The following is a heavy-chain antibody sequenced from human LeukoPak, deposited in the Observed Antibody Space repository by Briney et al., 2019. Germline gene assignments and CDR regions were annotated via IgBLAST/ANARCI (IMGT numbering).Heavy chain of an antibody. CDR1: GLTFNSYA. CDR3: GKTTTGYSSGRYPGWPVDY. Sequence: GGSLRLSCAASGLTFNSYAMYWVRQAPGKGLEWVSGIFGSGGSAHYADSVKGRFTISRDNSKNTAYLQMDSLRVEDTAVYYCGKTTTGYSSGRYPGWPVDYWGQGTLVTVSS. J-gene: IGHJ4*02. D-gene: IGHD6-19*01. V-gene: IGHV3-23*01. CDR2: IFGSGGSA.